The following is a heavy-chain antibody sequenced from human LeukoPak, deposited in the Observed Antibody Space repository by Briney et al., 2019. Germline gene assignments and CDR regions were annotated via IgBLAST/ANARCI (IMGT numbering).Heavy chain of an antibody. V-gene: IGHV3-21*01. CDR2: ISSSSSYI. CDR1: GFTFSAYG. Sequence: GGSLRLSCAASGFTFSAYGMHWVRQAPGKGLEWVSSISSSSSYIYYADSVKGRFTISRDNAKNSLDLQMNSLRAEDTAVYYCAELGITMIGGVWGKGTTVTISS. D-gene: IGHD3-10*02. J-gene: IGHJ6*04. CDR3: AELGITMIGGV.